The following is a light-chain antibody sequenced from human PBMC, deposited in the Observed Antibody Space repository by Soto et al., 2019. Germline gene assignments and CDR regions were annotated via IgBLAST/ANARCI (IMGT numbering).Light chain of an antibody. CDR2: TAS. CDR1: QSISTY. CDR3: QQSYSTPLT. V-gene: IGKV1-39*01. J-gene: IGKJ4*01. Sequence: DIQMTQSPSSLSASVGDGVTITCRASQSISTYLNWYQQKPGKAPKRLVYTASNLQSGVPSRFSGSGSGTDFTLTISSLQPEDFATYYCQQSYSTPLTFGGGTKVEIK.